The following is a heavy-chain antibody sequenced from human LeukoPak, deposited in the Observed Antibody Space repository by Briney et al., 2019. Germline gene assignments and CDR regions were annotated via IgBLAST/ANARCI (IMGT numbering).Heavy chain of an antibody. V-gene: IGHV3-53*04. CDR2: IYNGGST. Sequence: GGSLRLSCAASGFTVSSNYMSWVRQAPGKGLEWVSVIYNGGSTYYADSVKGRFTISRHNSKNTLYLQMNSLRAEDTAVYYCASSKVATISVLHYYGMDVWGQGTTVTVSS. J-gene: IGHJ6*02. D-gene: IGHD5-24*01. CDR1: GFTVSSNY. CDR3: ASSKVATISVLHYYGMDV.